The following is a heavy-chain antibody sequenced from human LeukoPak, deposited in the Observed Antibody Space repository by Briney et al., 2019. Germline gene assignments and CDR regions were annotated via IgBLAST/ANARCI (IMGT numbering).Heavy chain of an antibody. D-gene: IGHD2-2*01. CDR3: ARAPSMPRFDP. Sequence: SETLSLTCTVSGGSISSGSYYWSWIRQPTGKGLEWIGRIYTSGSTNYNPSLKSRVTISVDTSKNQFSLKLSSVTAADTAVYYCARAPSMPRFDPWGQGTLVTVSS. CDR1: GGSISSGSYY. V-gene: IGHV4-61*02. J-gene: IGHJ5*02. CDR2: IYTSGST.